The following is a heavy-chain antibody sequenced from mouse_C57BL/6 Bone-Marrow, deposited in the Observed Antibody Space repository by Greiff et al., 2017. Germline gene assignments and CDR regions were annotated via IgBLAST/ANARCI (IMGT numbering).Heavy chain of an antibody. V-gene: IGHV5-12*01. J-gene: IGHJ2*01. CDR2: ISNGGGST. Sequence: DVMLVESGGGLVQPGGSLKLSCAASGFTFSDYYLYWVRQTPEKRLEWVAYISNGGGSTYYPDTGTGRFTISRANAKSTLYLQMSRLKSEDTAMYYCARVYGSSYYVDYWDQGTTLTVSS. D-gene: IGHD1-1*01. CDR3: ARVYGSSYYVDY. CDR1: GFTFSDYY.